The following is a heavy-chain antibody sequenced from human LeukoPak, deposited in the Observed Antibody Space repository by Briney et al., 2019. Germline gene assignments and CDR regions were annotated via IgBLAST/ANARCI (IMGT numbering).Heavy chain of an antibody. CDR3: ARARRLGSSSPMDV. Sequence: ASVKVSCKASGYTFTSYGISWVRQAPGQGLEWMGWNSAYNGNTNYAQKLQGRVTMTTDTSTSTAYMELRSLRSDDTAVYYCARARRLGSSSPMDVWGQGTTVTVSS. D-gene: IGHD6-13*01. V-gene: IGHV1-18*01. CDR1: GYTFTSYG. CDR2: NSAYNGNT. J-gene: IGHJ6*02.